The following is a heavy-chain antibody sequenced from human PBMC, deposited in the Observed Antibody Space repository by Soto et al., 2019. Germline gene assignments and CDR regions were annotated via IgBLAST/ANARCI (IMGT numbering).Heavy chain of an antibody. Sequence: QDQLVQSGAEVKKPGASVTVSCKASGYSFTNYGMRWVRQAPGQGLEWMGWISGSNGDTHHAQNLQGRVTMTTDTLTNTAYMQLRSLRADDTAVYYCARCYCSVGSCFSCWHFDLWGRGSLVTVSS. CDR1: GYSFTNYG. CDR3: ARCYCSVGSCFSCWHFDL. V-gene: IGHV1-18*01. D-gene: IGHD2-15*01. CDR2: ISGSNGDT. J-gene: IGHJ2*01.